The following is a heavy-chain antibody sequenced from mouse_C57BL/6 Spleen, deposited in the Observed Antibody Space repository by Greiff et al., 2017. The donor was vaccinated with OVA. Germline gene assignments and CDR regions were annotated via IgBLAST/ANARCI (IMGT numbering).Heavy chain of an antibody. J-gene: IGHJ3*01. CDR3: MRSTTVVAKAY. CDR1: GFNIKDDY. CDR2: IDPENGDT. V-gene: IGHV14-4*01. D-gene: IGHD1-1*01. Sequence: EVQLQQSGAELVRPGASVKLSCTASGFNIKDDYMHWVKQRPEQGLEWIGWIDPENGDTEYASKFQGKATITADTSSNTAYLQISSLTSEDTAVYYCMRSTTVVAKAYWGQGTLVTVSA.